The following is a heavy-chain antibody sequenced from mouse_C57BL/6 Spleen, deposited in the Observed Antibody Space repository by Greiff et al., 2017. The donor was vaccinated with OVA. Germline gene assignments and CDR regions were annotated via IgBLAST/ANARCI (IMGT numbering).Heavy chain of an antibody. CDR1: GFSLTSYG. V-gene: IGHV2-2*01. Sequence: QVQLQQSGPGLVQPSQSLSITCTVSGFSLTSYGVHWVRQSPGKGLEWLGVIWSGGSTDYNAAFISRLSISKDNSKSQVFFKMNSLQADDTAIYYCARTGGTYGSTGFDYWGQGTLVTVSA. CDR2: IWSGGST. J-gene: IGHJ3*01. D-gene: IGHD1-1*01. CDR3: ARTGGTYGSTGFDY.